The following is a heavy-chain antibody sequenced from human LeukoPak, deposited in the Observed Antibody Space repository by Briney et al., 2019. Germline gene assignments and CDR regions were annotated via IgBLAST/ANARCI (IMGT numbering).Heavy chain of an antibody. CDR2: ISSSGQYI. D-gene: IGHD1-1*01. Sequence: GGSLRLSCAASGFMFSDYSLNWVRQAPGKGLEWISSISSSGQYIYYADSVKGRFTISRDNAKNSVYLQMNTLTEEDTAIYYCARDKRLANVDYWGQGTLVTVSS. J-gene: IGHJ4*02. CDR3: ARDKRLANVDY. V-gene: IGHV3-21*01. CDR1: GFMFSDYS.